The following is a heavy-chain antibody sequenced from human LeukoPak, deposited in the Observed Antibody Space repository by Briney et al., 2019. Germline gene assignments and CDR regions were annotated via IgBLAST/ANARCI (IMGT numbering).Heavy chain of an antibody. CDR2: INPKSGGT. J-gene: IGHJ4*02. Sequence: GGSVKVSCKASGDTFTDCYVHWGPQAPGQGLWCVCCINPKSGGTNYEQNFQGRVTMTRDTSISTAYMDLSGLRSDDMAVYYCARSWGDSSGHSTQLDFWGQGTLVTVSS. V-gene: IGHV1-2*02. D-gene: IGHD3-22*01. CDR3: ARSWGDSSGHSTQLDF. CDR1: GDTFTDCY.